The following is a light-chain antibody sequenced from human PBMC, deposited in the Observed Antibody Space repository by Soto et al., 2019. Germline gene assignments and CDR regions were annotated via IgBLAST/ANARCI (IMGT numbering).Light chain of an antibody. J-gene: IGKJ1*01. CDR2: GAS. V-gene: IGKV3-20*01. Sequence: EIELTQSPGTLSLSPGERATISCRASQSVSSNYLAWYQQKPGQAPRLLIYGASSRATGIPDRFSGSGSGTDFTLTISRLEPEDFAVYYCQQYGSSPRTFGQGTKVEIK. CDR3: QQYGSSPRT. CDR1: QSVSSNY.